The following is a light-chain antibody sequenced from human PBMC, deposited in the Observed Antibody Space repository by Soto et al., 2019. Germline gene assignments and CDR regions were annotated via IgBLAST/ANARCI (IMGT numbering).Light chain of an antibody. CDR3: AAWDDSLSGWV. V-gene: IGLV1-47*01. CDR2: RNN. Sequence: QPVLTQPPSASGTPGQRVTISCSGSSSNIGSNYVYWYQQLPGTAPKLLIYRNNQRPSGVPDRFSGSKSGTSASLAISGLRSEDEADYYCAAWDDSLSGWVFGGGIKLTVL. J-gene: IGLJ3*02. CDR1: SSNIGSNY.